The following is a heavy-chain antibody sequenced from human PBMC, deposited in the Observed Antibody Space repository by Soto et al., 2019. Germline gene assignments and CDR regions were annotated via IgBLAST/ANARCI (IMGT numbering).Heavy chain of an antibody. J-gene: IGHJ4*02. CDR3: TRIYDSSGSDF. CDR1: GFPLSNARMG. CDR2: IFSNDDK. V-gene: IGHV2-26*01. Sequence: SGPTLVNPTETLTLTCTVSGFPLSNARMGVSWIRQPPGKALEWLAHIFSNDDKAYSPSLKSRLNISKDTSKSQGVLTMTNMDPVDTATYYCTRIYDSSGSDFWGQGTPVTVSS. D-gene: IGHD3-22*01.